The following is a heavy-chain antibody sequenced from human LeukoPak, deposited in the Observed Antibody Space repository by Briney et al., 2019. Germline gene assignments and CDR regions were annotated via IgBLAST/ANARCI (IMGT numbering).Heavy chain of an antibody. V-gene: IGHV3-33*01. Sequence: GRSLRLSCAASGFTIRNHGMHWVRQAPGKGLEWVAIIWYDGSNAYYADSVKGRFTVSRDNSKKVLYLQMNSLRVEDTAVYYCARDRGAGKYYDYWGQGTQVTVSS. J-gene: IGHJ4*02. CDR1: GFTIRNHG. CDR2: IWYDGSNA. D-gene: IGHD4/OR15-4a*01. CDR3: ARDRGAGKYYDY.